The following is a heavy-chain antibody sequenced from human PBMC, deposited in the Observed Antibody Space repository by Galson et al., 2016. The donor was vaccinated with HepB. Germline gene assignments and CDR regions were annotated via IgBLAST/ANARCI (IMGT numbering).Heavy chain of an antibody. CDR2: INHSGNI. D-gene: IGHD3/OR15-3a*01. CDR3: ASEDFSIHWFDP. V-gene: IGHV4-34*01. Sequence: ETLSLTCVVDGGSFSDHYWSWLRQPPGKGLELIGDINHSGNIRYNPSLQSRVIISPDTSKTQFSLKLSSVTAADTAMYYCASEDFSIHWFDPWGQGTLVTVSS. J-gene: IGHJ5*02. CDR1: GGSFSDHY.